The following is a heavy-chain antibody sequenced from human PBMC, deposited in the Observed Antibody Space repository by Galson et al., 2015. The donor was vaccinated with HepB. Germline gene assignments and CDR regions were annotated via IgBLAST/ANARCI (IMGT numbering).Heavy chain of an antibody. Sequence: PALVKPTQTLTLTCTFFGFSLSTSGMCVSWIRQPPGKALEWLARIDWDDDKYYSTSLKTRLTISKDTSKNQVVLTMTNMDPVDTATYYCARMGGSYYGYYMDVWGKGTTVTVSS. CDR3: ARMGGSYYGYYMDV. CDR1: GFSLSTSGMC. CDR2: IDWDDDK. D-gene: IGHD1-26*01. V-gene: IGHV2-70*11. J-gene: IGHJ6*03.